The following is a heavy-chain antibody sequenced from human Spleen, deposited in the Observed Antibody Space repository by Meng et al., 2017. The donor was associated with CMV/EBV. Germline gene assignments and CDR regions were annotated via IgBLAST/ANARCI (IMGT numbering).Heavy chain of an antibody. Sequence: GESLKISCAASGFTFSSHGVHWVRQAPGKGLEWVAVIWYDGSNKDYADSVKGRFTISRDNSNNTLYLQMNSLRADDTALYYCAKDSVRGASLTLPGEVDYWGQGTLVTVSS. J-gene: IGHJ4*02. V-gene: IGHV3-33*06. CDR3: AKDSVRGASLTLPGEVDY. D-gene: IGHD5/OR15-5a*01. CDR1: GFTFSSHG. CDR2: IWYDGSNK.